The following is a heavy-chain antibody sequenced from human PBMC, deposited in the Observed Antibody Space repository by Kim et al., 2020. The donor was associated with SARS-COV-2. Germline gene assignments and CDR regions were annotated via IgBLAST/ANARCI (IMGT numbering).Heavy chain of an antibody. Sequence: SETLSLTCTVSGGSISSYYWSWIRQPPGKGLEWIGYIYYSGSTNYNPSLKSRVTISVDTSKNQFSLKLSSVTAADTAVYYCARLVDDYGDYVVDYWGQGTLVTVSS. V-gene: IGHV4-59*08. J-gene: IGHJ4*02. CDR1: GGSISSYY. CDR2: IYYSGST. D-gene: IGHD4-17*01. CDR3: ARLVDDYGDYVVDY.